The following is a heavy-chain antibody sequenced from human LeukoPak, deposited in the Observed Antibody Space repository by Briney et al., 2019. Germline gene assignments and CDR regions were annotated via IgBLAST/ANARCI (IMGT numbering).Heavy chain of an antibody. V-gene: IGHV4-59*01. CDR2: IYYSGST. J-gene: IGHJ4*02. Sequence: PSETLSLTCTVSGGSISSYYWSWIRQPPGKGLEWIGYIYYSGSTNYNPSLKSRVTISVDTSKNQFSLKLSSVTAADTAVYYCAIGYSYGPYYFDYWGQGTLVTVSS. D-gene: IGHD5-18*01. CDR3: AIGYSYGPYYFDY. CDR1: GGSISSYY.